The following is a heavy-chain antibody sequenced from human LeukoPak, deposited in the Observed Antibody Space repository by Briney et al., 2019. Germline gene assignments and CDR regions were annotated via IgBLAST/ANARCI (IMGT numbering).Heavy chain of an antibody. CDR2: IYYSGST. J-gene: IGHJ4*02. CDR3: ATGDQYFDY. V-gene: IGHV4-39*01. D-gene: IGHD7-27*01. CDR1: GGSISSTTYY. Sequence: KASETLSLTCTVSGGSISSTTYYWGWIRQPPGKGLEWIGSIYYSGSTYYNPSLKSRVTISVDTSKNQFSLKLNSVTAADTAVYYCATGDQYFDYWGQGTLVTVSS.